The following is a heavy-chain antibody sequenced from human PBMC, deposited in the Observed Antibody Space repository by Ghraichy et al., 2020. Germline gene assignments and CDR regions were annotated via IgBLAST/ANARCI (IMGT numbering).Heavy chain of an antibody. CDR3: AKVVTNHLGVVGYYFDY. Sequence: GGSLRLSRAASGFTFSSFAMSWARQAPGKGLEWVSAISVNGDTTYYADSVKGRFTISRDISKNTLYLQMNSLRSEDTAVYYCAKVVTNHLGVVGYYFDYWGQGTLVTVSS. J-gene: IGHJ4*02. CDR2: ISVNGDTT. D-gene: IGHD1-14*01. CDR1: GFTFSSFA. V-gene: IGHV3-23*01.